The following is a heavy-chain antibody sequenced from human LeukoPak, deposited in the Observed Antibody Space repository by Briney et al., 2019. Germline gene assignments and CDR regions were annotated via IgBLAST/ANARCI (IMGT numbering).Heavy chain of an antibody. V-gene: IGHV3-53*05. D-gene: IGHD5-24*01. Sequence: PGGSLRLSCAASGFTASSNYMSWVRQAPGKGLEWVSVIYSGGSTYYADSVKGRFTISRDNSKNTLYLQMNSLRAEDTAVYYCAKAAVSSRDGYNYRPWYFDYWGQGTLVTVSS. CDR1: GFTASSNY. J-gene: IGHJ4*02. CDR2: IYSGGST. CDR3: AKAAVSSRDGYNYRPWYFDY.